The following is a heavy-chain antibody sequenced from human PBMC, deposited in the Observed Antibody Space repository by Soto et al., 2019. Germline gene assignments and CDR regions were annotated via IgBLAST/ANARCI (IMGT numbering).Heavy chain of an antibody. J-gene: IGHJ6*02. V-gene: IGHV5-10-1*01. CDR1: GYSFTRYW. D-gene: IGHD2-2*01. Sequence: PGESLKISCKGSGYSFTRYWISWVRQMPGKGLEWMGRIDPSDSYTNYSPSFQGHVTISADKSISTAYLQWSSLKASDTAMYYCARAPALGLYYYGMDVWGQGTTVTVSS. CDR3: ARAPALGLYYYGMDV. CDR2: IDPSDSYT.